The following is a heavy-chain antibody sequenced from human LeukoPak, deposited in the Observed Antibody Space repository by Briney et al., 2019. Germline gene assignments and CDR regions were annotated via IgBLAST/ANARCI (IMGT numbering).Heavy chain of an antibody. CDR1: GFTFSSYG. J-gene: IGHJ4*02. CDR2: IWYDGSNK. V-gene: IGHV3-33*06. D-gene: IGHD1-1*01. CDR3: AKDLLERRAGQEFDY. Sequence: PGGSLRLSCAASGFTFSSYGMHWVRQAPGKGLEWVAVIWYDGSNKYYADSVKGRFTISRDNSKNTLYLQMNSLRAEDTAVYYCAKDLLERRAGQEFDYWGQGTLLTVSS.